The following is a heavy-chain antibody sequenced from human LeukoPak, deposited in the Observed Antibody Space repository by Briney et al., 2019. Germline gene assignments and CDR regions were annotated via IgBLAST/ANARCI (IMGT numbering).Heavy chain of an antibody. CDR3: ARADDILTGYDY. CDR2: TSFDGSDN. CDR1: GFTFSSYA. Sequence: PGGSLRLSCAASGFTFSSYAMHWVRQAPGKGLKWVAVTSFDGSDNYYADSVKGRFTISRDNAKNSLYLQMNSLRAEDTAVYYCARADDILTGYDYWGQGTLVTVSS. V-gene: IGHV3-30*04. J-gene: IGHJ4*02. D-gene: IGHD3-9*01.